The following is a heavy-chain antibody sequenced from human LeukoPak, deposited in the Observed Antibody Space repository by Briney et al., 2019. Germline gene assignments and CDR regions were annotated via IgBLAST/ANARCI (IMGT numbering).Heavy chain of an antibody. D-gene: IGHD2-2*01. CDR2: IYYSGST. J-gene: IGHJ6*03. CDR1: GGSISSYY. V-gene: IGHV4-59*12. CDR3: ARGGDIVVVPAAARNYYYYMDV. Sequence: SETLSLTCTVSGGSISSYYWSWIRQPPGKGLEWIGYIYYSGSTNYNPSLKSRVTISVDTSKNQFSLKLSSVTAADTAVYYCARGGDIVVVPAAARNYYYYMDVWGKGTTVTVSS.